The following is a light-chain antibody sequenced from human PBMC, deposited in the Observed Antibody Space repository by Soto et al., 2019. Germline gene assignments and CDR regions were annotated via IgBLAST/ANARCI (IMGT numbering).Light chain of an antibody. Sequence: ENVLTQSPGTLSLSPGERATLSCRASQSVTSNFLAWYQQRPGQAPRLLLYGASTVAAGVPDRFSGSGSGTDFTLTITRLEPEDFAVYYCHQYGRSPLLYTFGQGNKLGVK. CDR2: GAS. J-gene: IGKJ2*01. V-gene: IGKV3-20*01. CDR3: HQYGRSPLLYT. CDR1: QSVTSNF.